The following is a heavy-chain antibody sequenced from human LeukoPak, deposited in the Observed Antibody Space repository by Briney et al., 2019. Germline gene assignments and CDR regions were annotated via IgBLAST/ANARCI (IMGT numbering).Heavy chain of an antibody. CDR1: GGSISSYY. J-gene: IGHJ4*02. CDR2: IYYSGST. CDR3: ARARGARITMIVVVDYFDY. V-gene: IGHV4-59*01. Sequence: SETLSLTCTVSGGSISSYYRSWIRQPPGKGLEWIGYIYYSGSTNYNPSLKSRVTISVDTSKNQFSLKLSSVTAADTAVYYCARARGARITMIVVVDYFDYWGQGTLVTVSS. D-gene: IGHD3-22*01.